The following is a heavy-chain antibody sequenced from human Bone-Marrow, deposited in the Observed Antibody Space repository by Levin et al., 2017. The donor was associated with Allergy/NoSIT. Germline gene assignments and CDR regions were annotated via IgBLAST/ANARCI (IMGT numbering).Heavy chain of an antibody. D-gene: IGHD3-10*01. Sequence: GESLKISCAASGFTFTNAWMTWVRQAPGKGLEWVGRIKSKSDGGTTDYAAPVEGRFTISRDDSKNTLYLQMNSLKTEDTAVYYCATPPAGSRSVSLDYWGQGTLVTVSS. CDR2: IKSKSDGGTT. V-gene: IGHV3-15*01. J-gene: IGHJ4*02. CDR1: GFTFTNAW. CDR3: ATPPAGSRSVSLDY.